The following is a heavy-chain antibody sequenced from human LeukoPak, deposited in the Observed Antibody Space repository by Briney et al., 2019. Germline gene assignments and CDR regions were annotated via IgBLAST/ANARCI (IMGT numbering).Heavy chain of an antibody. CDR3: ARVRRGTTGFYYMDV. CDR2: IYHSGST. D-gene: IGHD4-17*01. Sequence: SETLSLTCTVSGYSISSGYYWGWIRQPPGKGLEWIGSIYHSGSTYYNPSLKSRVTISVDTSKNQFSLKLSSVTAADTAVYYCARVRRGTTGFYYMDVWGKGTTVTVSS. J-gene: IGHJ6*03. V-gene: IGHV4-38-2*02. CDR1: GYSISSGYY.